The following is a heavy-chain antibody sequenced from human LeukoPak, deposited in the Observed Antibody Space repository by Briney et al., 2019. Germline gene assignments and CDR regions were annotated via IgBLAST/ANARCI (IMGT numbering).Heavy chain of an antibody. CDR1: GFTFSSYS. CDR3: AIDLKYYDSSGCVC. D-gene: IGHD3-22*01. Sequence: GGSLRLSCAASGFTFSSYSMNWVRQAPGKGPEWVSRISSSSSSIFYTDAVEGRFTISSDNAKSSLSQQINSMGAEEAAEYYCAIDLKYYDSSGCVCWGRGALVTLSS. V-gene: IGHV3-21*01. CDR2: ISSSSSSI. J-gene: IGHJ4*02.